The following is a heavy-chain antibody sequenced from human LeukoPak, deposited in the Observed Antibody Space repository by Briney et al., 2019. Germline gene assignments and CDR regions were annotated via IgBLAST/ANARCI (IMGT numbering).Heavy chain of an antibody. Sequence: PSETLPLTCAVYGGSFSGYYWSWIRQPPGKGLEWIGEINRSGSTNYNPSLKSRVTISVDTSKNQFSLKLSSVTAADTAVYYCARPDYHYYMDVWGKGTTVTVSS. CDR1: GGSFSGYY. V-gene: IGHV4-34*01. CDR2: INRSGST. J-gene: IGHJ6*03. CDR3: ARPDYHYYMDV.